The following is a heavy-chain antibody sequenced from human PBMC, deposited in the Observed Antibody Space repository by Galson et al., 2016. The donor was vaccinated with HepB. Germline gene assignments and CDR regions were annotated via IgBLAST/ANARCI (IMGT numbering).Heavy chain of an antibody. CDR2: ISGSGGST. D-gene: IGHD2-2*01. J-gene: IGHJ6*02. CDR3: ARDPQYQLTNYYYYGMDV. CDR1: GFTFSSYA. Sequence: SLRLSCAASGFTFSSYAMSWVRQAPGKGLEWVSAISGSGGSTYYADSVKGRFTISRDNSKNTLYLQMSSLRAEDTAVYYCARDPQYQLTNYYYYGMDVRGQGTTVTV. V-gene: IGHV3-23*01.